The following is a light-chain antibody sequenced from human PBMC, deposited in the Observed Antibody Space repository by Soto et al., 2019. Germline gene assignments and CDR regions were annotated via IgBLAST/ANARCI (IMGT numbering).Light chain of an antibody. CDR3: FSYAGSNTWV. Sequence: QSVLTQPASVSGSPGQSITISCTATSSDVGSYNLVSWYQQHPGKAPKVMIYEGTKRPSGVSNRFSGSKSGNTASLTISGLQSEDEADYYCFSYAGSNTWVFGGGTQLTVL. J-gene: IGLJ3*02. CDR2: EGT. V-gene: IGLV2-23*01. CDR1: SSDVGSYNL.